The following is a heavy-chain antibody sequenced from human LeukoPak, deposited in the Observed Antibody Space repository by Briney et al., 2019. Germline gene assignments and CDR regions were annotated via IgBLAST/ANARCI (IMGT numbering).Heavy chain of an antibody. CDR1: GGSFSGYS. Sequence: SETLSLTCAVYGGSFSGYSWNWIRQPPVKGLEWIGEINHSGGTNYNPSLKSRVTISVDTPKKQFSLKLSSVTAADTAVYYCAREGVAAAGTNEVDYWGQGTLVTVSS. V-gene: IGHV4-34*01. D-gene: IGHD6-13*01. CDR3: AREGVAAAGTNEVDY. CDR2: INHSGGT. J-gene: IGHJ4*02.